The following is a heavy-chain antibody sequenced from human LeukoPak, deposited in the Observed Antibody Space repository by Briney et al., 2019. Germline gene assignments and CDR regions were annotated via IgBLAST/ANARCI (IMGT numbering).Heavy chain of an antibody. V-gene: IGHV1-2*02. CDR3: ARDSGGGYYYDSSGYYAEYFQH. CDR1: GYTFTGDY. D-gene: IGHD3-22*01. Sequence: VSVKVSCKASGYTFTGDYIHWVRQAPGQGLEWMGWINPNSGGTNYAQKFQGRVTMTRDTSFSTVYMELSRLRSDDTAVYYCARDSGGGYYYDSSGYYAEYFQHWGQGTLVTVSS. J-gene: IGHJ1*01. CDR2: INPNSGGT.